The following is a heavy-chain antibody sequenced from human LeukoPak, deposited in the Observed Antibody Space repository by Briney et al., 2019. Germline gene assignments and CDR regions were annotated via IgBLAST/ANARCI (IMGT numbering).Heavy chain of an antibody. CDR3: ARQLYYYGSGSYYYFDY. D-gene: IGHD3-10*01. V-gene: IGHV1-69*13. CDR2: IIPIFGTA. J-gene: IGHJ4*02. Sequence: SVKVSCKASGGTFSSYAISWVRQAPGQGLEWMEGIIPIFGTANYAQKFQGRVTITADASTSTAYMELNSLRSEDTAVYYCARQLYYYGSGSYYYFDYWGQGTLVTVSS. CDR1: GGTFSSYA.